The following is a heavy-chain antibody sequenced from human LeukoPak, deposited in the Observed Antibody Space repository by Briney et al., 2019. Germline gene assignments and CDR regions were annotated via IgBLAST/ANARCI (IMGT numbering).Heavy chain of an antibody. CDR3: TRDSYARSGSLYYYYGMDV. Sequence: GGSLRLSCAASGSTFSSYWMHWVRHTPGKGLVWVSRISHDGGSTGYADSVKGRFTMSRDNGKNTLYLQMNSLRAEDTAVYYCTRDSYARSGSLYYYYGMDVWGQGTTVTVSS. D-gene: IGHD3-3*01. V-gene: IGHV3-74*01. CDR2: ISHDGGST. J-gene: IGHJ6*02. CDR1: GSTFSSYW.